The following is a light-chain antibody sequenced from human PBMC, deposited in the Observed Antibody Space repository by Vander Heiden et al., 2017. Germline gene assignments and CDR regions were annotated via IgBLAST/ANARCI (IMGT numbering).Light chain of an antibody. Sequence: DIQMTQPPSSLSASVGDRVTITCQASQDISNYLNWYQQKPGKAPKLLIYDASNLETGVPSRFSGSGSGTDFTFTISSLQPEDIATYYCQQYDNLPPNTFGQGTKLEIK. CDR2: DAS. J-gene: IGKJ2*01. CDR1: QDISNY. V-gene: IGKV1-33*01. CDR3: QQYDNLPPNT.